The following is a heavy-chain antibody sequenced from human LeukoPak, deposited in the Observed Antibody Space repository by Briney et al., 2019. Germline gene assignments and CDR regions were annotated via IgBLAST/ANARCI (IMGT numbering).Heavy chain of an antibody. Sequence: GSLRLSFAASGFTFSSYAMSWVRQAPGKGLEWVSAISGSGGSTYYADSVKGRFTISRDNSKNTLYLQMNSLRAEDTAVYYCAKGMVAATRTNYYYYYGMDVWGQGTTVTVSS. D-gene: IGHD2-15*01. V-gene: IGHV3-23*01. CDR3: AKGMVAATRTNYYYYYGMDV. CDR2: ISGSGGST. CDR1: GFTFSSYA. J-gene: IGHJ6*02.